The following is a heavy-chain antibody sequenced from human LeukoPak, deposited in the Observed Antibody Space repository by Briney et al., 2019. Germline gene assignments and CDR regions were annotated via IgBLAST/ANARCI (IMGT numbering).Heavy chain of an antibody. CDR2: IYYRVTS. J-gene: IGHJ4*02. CDR1: GDSISTYY. D-gene: IGHD3-10*01. CDR3: ARAVGGDGSGSL. V-gene: IGHV4-59*01. Sequence: SETLSLTCTVSGDSISTYYWSWIRQPTGKGLEWIGYIYYRVTSDYNPSLKSRVTMSVDMSTRHISLKLSSVTAADTAVYYCARAVGGDGSGSLWGPGTLVTVSS.